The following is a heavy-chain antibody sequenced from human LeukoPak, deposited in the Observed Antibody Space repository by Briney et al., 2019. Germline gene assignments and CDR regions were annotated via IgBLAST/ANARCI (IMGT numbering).Heavy chain of an antibody. CDR1: GYSFTSYW. V-gene: IGHV5-51*01. Sequence: RESLKISCKGSGYSFTSYWIGWVRQMPGKGLEWMGIIYPGDSDTRYSPSFQGQVTISADKSISTAYLQWSSLKASDTAMYYCASRETITIFGGTAAFDIWGQGTMVTVSS. J-gene: IGHJ3*02. CDR3: ASRETITIFGGTAAFDI. D-gene: IGHD3-3*01. CDR2: IYPGDSDT.